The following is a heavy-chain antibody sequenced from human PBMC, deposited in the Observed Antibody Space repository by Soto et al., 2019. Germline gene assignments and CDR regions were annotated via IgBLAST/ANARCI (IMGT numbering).Heavy chain of an antibody. J-gene: IGHJ4*02. CDR3: ARSEYSSSWATDFDY. CDR1: GGTFSSYA. CDR2: IIPIFGTA. D-gene: IGHD6-13*01. Sequence: SVKVSCKASGGTFSSYAISWVRQAPGQGLEWMGGIIPIFGTANYAQKFQGRVTITADESTSTAYMELSSLRSEDTDVYYCARSEYSSSWATDFDYRGQGTLVTVSS. V-gene: IGHV1-69*13.